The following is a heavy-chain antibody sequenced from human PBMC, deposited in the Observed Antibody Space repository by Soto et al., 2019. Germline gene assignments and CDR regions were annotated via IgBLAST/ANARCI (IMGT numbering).Heavy chain of an antibody. Sequence: LRLSCAASGFTFSSYSMNWVRQAPGKGLEWVSSISSSSSYIYYADSVKGRFTISRDNAKNSLYLQMNSLRAEDTAVYYCARAPYYYDSSGGGYWGQGTLVTVSS. CDR2: ISSSSSYI. V-gene: IGHV3-21*01. CDR3: ARAPYYYDSSGGGY. CDR1: GFTFSSYS. J-gene: IGHJ4*02. D-gene: IGHD3-22*01.